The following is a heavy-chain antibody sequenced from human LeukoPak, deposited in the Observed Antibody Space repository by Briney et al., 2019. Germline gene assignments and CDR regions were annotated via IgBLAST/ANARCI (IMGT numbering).Heavy chain of an antibody. J-gene: IGHJ4*02. D-gene: IGHD6-6*01. CDR1: GFTVSSNY. Sequence: GGSLRLSCAASGFTVSSNYMSWVRQAPGKGLEYVSSINTNGANTYYADSVKGRFTISRDNSRNTVYVQMNSLTPEDTAVYYCVKGLDYSSSQMDSWGQGTLVTVSS. CDR3: VKGLDYSSSQMDS. CDR2: INTNGANT. V-gene: IGHV3-64*05.